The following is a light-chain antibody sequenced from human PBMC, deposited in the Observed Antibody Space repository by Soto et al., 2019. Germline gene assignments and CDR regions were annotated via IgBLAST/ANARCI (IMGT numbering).Light chain of an antibody. CDR2: DAS. CDR1: RTISTW. CDR3: QQYSGYWT. Sequence: DIQMTQSLSTLSASVGDGVTITCRPSRTISTWLAWYQQKPGKAPKLLMYDASRLESGVPSTFSGSGSGTEFTLTISSLQPDDVATYYCQQYSGYWTFGQGTKVEIK. J-gene: IGKJ1*01. V-gene: IGKV1-5*01.